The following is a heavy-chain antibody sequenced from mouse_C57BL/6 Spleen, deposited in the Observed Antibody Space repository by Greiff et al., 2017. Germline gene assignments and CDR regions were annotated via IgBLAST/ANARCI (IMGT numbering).Heavy chain of an antibody. Sequence: VKLQESGAELAKPGASVKLSCKASGYTFTSYWMHWVKQRPGQGLEWIGYINPSSGDTKYNQKFKDKATLTADKSSRTAYMQLSSLTYEDSAVYYCARNYYGSSSWFAYWGQGTLVTVSA. J-gene: IGHJ3*01. D-gene: IGHD1-1*01. CDR3: ARNYYGSSSWFAY. CDR2: INPSSGDT. V-gene: IGHV1-7*01. CDR1: GYTFTSYW.